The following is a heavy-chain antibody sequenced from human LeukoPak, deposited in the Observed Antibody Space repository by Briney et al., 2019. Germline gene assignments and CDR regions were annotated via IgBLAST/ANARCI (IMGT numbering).Heavy chain of an antibody. Sequence: GGSLRLSCAASGFIFSSYGMHWVRQAPGKGLEWVAIIWHDGSDKYYADSVKGRFTISRDNSKNTLYLQMNSLRAEDTAVYFCTRQSENFSLDYWGQGTLVTVSS. CDR2: IWHDGSDK. J-gene: IGHJ4*02. V-gene: IGHV3-33*08. CDR3: TRQSENFSLDY. D-gene: IGHD3-3*01. CDR1: GFIFSSYG.